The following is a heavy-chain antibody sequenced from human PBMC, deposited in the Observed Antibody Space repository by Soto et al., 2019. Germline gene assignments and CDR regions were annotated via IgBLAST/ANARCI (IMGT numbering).Heavy chain of an antibody. CDR3: ARDCSSSSCSVWAY. D-gene: IGHD2-2*01. Sequence: SETLSLTCTVSGGSISSSSYYWGWIRQPPGKGLEWIGSIYYSGSTYYNPSLKSRVTISVDTSKNQFSLKLSSVTAADTAVYYCARDCSSSSCSVWAYWGQGTLVTVSS. CDR2: IYYSGST. V-gene: IGHV4-39*02. CDR1: GGSISSSSYY. J-gene: IGHJ4*02.